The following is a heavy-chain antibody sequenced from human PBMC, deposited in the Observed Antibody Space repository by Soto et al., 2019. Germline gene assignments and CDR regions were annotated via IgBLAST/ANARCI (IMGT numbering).Heavy chain of an antibody. CDR1: GGSIISISYY. J-gene: IGHJ5*02. CDR2: IYYSGST. CDR3: ARQTLSVIVVVPALNWFDP. Sequence: LSLTCTVSGGSIISISYYWGWIRQPPWKGLEWIGSIYYSGSTYYNPSLKSRVTISVDTSKNQFSLKLSSVTAADTAVYYCARQTLSVIVVVPALNWFDPWGQGTLVTVSS. V-gene: IGHV4-39*01. D-gene: IGHD2-2*01.